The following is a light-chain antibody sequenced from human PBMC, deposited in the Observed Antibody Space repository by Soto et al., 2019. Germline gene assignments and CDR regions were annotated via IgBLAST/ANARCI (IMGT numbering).Light chain of an antibody. J-gene: IGKJ1*01. CDR3: QQYGSSPET. CDR1: QSVSSSY. CDR2: GAS. V-gene: IGKV3-20*01. Sequence: EIVLTQSPGTLSLSPGERATLSCRASQSVSSSYLAWYQQKPGQAPRHLIYGASSRATRIPDRFSGSGSGTDFTLTISRLEPEDFAVYYCQQYGSSPETFGPGTKVEIK.